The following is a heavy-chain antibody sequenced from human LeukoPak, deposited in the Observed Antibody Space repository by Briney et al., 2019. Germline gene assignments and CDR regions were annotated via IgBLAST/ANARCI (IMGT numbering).Heavy chain of an antibody. V-gene: IGHV3-21*01. Sequence: GGSLRLSCAASGFTFSSYTINWVRQAPGKGLEWVSSISSSSSYIYYADSVKGRFTISRDNAKNSLYLQMNSLRAEDTAVYYCARRYCSSTSCYAFDYWGLGTLVTVSS. CDR3: ARRYCSSTSCYAFDY. CDR1: GFTFSSYT. J-gene: IGHJ4*02. CDR2: ISSSSSYI. D-gene: IGHD2-2*01.